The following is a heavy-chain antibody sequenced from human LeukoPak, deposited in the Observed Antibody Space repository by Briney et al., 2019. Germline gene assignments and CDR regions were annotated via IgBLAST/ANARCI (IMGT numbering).Heavy chain of an antibody. CDR2: IIPIFGTA. CDR1: GGTFSSYA. J-gene: IGHJ6*03. Sequence: GASVKVSCKASGGTFSSYAISWVRQAPGQGLEWMGGIIPIFGTANYAQKFQGRVTITADESTSTAYMELSSLRSEDTAVYYCARDRPQPSNIVAVPAALYYMDVWGKGTTVTVSS. V-gene: IGHV1-69*01. CDR3: ARDRPQPSNIVAVPAALYYMDV. D-gene: IGHD2-2*01.